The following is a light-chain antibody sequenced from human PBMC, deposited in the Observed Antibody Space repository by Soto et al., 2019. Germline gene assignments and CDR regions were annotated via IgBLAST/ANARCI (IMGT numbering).Light chain of an antibody. CDR2: GAS. Sequence: EIVMTQSPATLSVSPGERATLSCRTSQSVSSSLAWYQQKPGQAPSLLIYGASTRATGIPARFSGSGSGTEFTLTISSLQSEDCAVYYCQQYKNWPWTFGQ. CDR3: QQYKNWPWT. V-gene: IGKV3-15*01. J-gene: IGKJ1*01. CDR1: QSVSSS.